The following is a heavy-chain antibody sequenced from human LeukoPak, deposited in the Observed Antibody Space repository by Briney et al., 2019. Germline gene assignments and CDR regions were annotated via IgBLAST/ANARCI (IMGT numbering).Heavy chain of an antibody. J-gene: IGHJ4*02. D-gene: IGHD3-10*01. CDR3: AKEWHVARYYDY. CDR1: GFSFKDFY. Sequence: GGSLRLSCAASGFSFKDFYMNWLRQAPGKGLEWVSAISGSGGSTYYADSVKGRFTISRDNSKNTLYLQMNSLRAEDTAVYYCAKEWHVARYYDYWGQGTLVTVSS. V-gene: IGHV3-23*01. CDR2: ISGSGGST.